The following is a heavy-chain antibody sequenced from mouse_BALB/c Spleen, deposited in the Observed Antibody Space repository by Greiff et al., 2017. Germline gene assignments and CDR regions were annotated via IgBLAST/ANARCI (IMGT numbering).Heavy chain of an antibody. CDR3: ARSTYYRYVSCGMGY. V-gene: IGHV5-17*02. D-gene: IGHD2-14*01. CDR2: ISSGSSTI. CDR1: GFTFSSFG. J-gene: IGHJ4*01. Sequence: EVNVVESGGGLVQPGGSRKLSCAASGFTFSSFGMHWVRQEPEKGLEWAAYISSGSSTIYYADTVKGRFNISRDNPKNTLFQQVTSLRSEDTAMYYCARSTYYRYVSCGMGYWGQGTAVTVSS.